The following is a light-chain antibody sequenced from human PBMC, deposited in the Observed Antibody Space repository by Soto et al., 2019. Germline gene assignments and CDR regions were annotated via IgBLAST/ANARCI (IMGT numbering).Light chain of an antibody. CDR2: ATS. CDR1: QVISSW. V-gene: IGKV1-12*01. CDR3: QQANSFPLT. J-gene: IGKJ4*01. Sequence: DIQMTQSPSSVSASVGDRVTIACRASQVISSWLAWYQQKPGKAPKLLIYATSTLQSGVPSRFSGSGSGADFTLTISSLQPEDFASYFCQQANSFPLTFGGGTRVEIK.